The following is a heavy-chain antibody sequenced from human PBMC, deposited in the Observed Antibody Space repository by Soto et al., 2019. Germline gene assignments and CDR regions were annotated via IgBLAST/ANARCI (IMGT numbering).Heavy chain of an antibody. Sequence: GGSLRLSCAASGFTFSSYAMSWVRQAPGKGLEWVSAISGSGGSTYYADSVKGRFTISRDNSKNTLYLQMNSLRAEDTAVYYCAKDPGLARRGYYFDYWGQGTLVTVSS. CDR3: AKDPGLARRGYYFDY. CDR1: GFTFSSYA. J-gene: IGHJ4*02. CDR2: ISGSGGST. D-gene: IGHD6-6*01. V-gene: IGHV3-23*01.